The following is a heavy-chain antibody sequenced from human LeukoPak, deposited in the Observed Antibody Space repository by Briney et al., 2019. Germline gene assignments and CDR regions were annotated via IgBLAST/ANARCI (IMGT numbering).Heavy chain of an antibody. J-gene: IGHJ4*02. V-gene: IGHV4-59*08. CDR2: IYYSGST. CDR1: GGSISSYY. D-gene: IGHD1-26*01. Sequence: MSSETLSLTCTVSGGSISSYYWSWIRQPPGKGLEGIGYIYYSGSTDYNPSLKSRVTISVDTPKNQFSLKLSSVTAADTAAYYCAGVGVTGPRATRPADYWGQGTLVTVSS. CDR3: AGVGVTGPRATRPADY.